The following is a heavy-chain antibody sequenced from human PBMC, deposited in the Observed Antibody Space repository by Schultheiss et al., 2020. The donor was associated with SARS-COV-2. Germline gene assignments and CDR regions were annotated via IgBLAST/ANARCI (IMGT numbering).Heavy chain of an antibody. CDR3: VKEGEEMGTS. CDR1: GFTFSNYV. J-gene: IGHJ4*02. D-gene: IGHD1-1*01. V-gene: IGHV3-23*01. CDR2: ISGSGAST. Sequence: GGSLRLSCVASGFTFSNYVVTWVRQAPGKGLEWVSAISGSGASTSYADSVKGRFTISRDNSNNTLYLQMNSLRVDDTAVYYCVKEGEEMGTSWGQGTLVTVSS.